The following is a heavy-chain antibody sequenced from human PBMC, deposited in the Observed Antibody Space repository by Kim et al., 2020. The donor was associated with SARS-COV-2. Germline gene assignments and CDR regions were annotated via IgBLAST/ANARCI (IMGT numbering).Heavy chain of an antibody. D-gene: IGHD2-2*01. CDR3: TTDRLTCSSTSCFDY. CDR2: IKSKTDGGTT. Sequence: GGSLRLSCAASGFTFSNAWMSWVRQAPGKGLEWVGRIKSKTDGGTTDYAAPVKGRFTISRDDSKNTLYLQMNSLKTEDTAVYYCTTDRLTCSSTSCFDYWGQGTLVTVSS. CDR1: GFTFSNAW. J-gene: IGHJ4*02. V-gene: IGHV3-15*01.